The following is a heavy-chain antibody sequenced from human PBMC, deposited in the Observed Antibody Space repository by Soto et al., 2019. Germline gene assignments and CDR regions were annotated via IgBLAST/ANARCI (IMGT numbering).Heavy chain of an antibody. D-gene: IGHD6-19*01. CDR2: INHSGST. CDR1: GGSFSGYY. V-gene: IGHV4-34*01. J-gene: IGHJ6*03. CDR3: ARDRGVAPPVAGNTHYHYYMDV. Sequence: SETLSLTCAVYGGSFSGYYWSWIRQPPGKGLEWIGEINHSGSTNYNPSLKSRVTISVDTSKNQFSLKLSSVTAADTAVYYCARDRGVAPPVAGNTHYHYYMDVWGKGTTVTVSS.